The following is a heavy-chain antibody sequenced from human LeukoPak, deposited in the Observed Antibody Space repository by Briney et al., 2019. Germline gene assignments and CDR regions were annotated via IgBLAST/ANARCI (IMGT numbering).Heavy chain of an antibody. CDR2: IKGEGSEK. CDR3: ASYRVSHGMDV. J-gene: IGHJ6*02. D-gene: IGHD1-26*01. CDR1: GFTFSSYA. Sequence: PGGSLRLFCAASGFTFSSYAMSWVPQAPGEGLVGVANIKGEGSEKYHGNSVTGRFTIPRDNAKNPLYPQMNSLRAEDTAIYYCASYRVSHGMDVWGQGTTVTVSS. V-gene: IGHV3-7*01.